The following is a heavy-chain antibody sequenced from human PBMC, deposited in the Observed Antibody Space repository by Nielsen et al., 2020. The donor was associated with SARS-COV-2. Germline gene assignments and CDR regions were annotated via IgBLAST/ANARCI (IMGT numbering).Heavy chain of an antibody. CDR2: ISSSSSYI. J-gene: IGHJ4*02. D-gene: IGHD1-26*01. CDR3: ARVAVGATIDY. Sequence: GESLKISCAASGFTFSSYSMNWVRQAPGKGLEWVSSISSSSSYIYYADPVKGRFTISRDNAKNSLYLQMNSLRAEDTAVYYCARVAVGATIDYWGQGTLVTVSS. V-gene: IGHV3-21*01. CDR1: GFTFSSYS.